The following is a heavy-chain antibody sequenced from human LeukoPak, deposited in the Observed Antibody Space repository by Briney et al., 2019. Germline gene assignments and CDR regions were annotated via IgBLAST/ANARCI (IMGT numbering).Heavy chain of an antibody. Sequence: GGSLRLSCVASGFTFSRYSMNWVRQAPGKGLEWVSSISSSGTYIYYADSMKGRFTLSRDNAKNSLYLQMNSLRAEDTAVYYCARDRCNGTSCSGRVAFDIWGQGTMITVSS. CDR3: ARDRCNGTSCSGRVAFDI. V-gene: IGHV3-21*01. J-gene: IGHJ3*02. CDR2: ISSSGTYI. CDR1: GFTFSRYS. D-gene: IGHD2-2*01.